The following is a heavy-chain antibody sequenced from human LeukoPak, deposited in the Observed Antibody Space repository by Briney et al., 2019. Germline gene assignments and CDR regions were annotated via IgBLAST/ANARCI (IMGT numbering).Heavy chain of an antibody. Sequence: SEILSLSCTVSGGSISSYYWSWIRQPPGKGLEWFGYIYYSGSTNYNPPLKSRVTISVDTSKNQFSLKLSSVTAADTPVYHCARLRGEEQLYNSCLPWAQGTVRTVSS. CDR1: GGSISSYY. J-gene: IGHJ4*02. CDR3: ARLRGEEQLYNSCLP. V-gene: IGHV4-59*01. D-gene: IGHD1-1*01. CDR2: IYYSGST.